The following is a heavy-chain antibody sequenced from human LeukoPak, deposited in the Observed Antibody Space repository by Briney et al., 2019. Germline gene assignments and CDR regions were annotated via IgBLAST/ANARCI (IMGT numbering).Heavy chain of an antibody. V-gene: IGHV1-2*02. CDR3: SRVGGGYPY. J-gene: IGHJ4*02. D-gene: IGHD3-22*01. Sequence: ASVKVSCKASGYTFIDYYLHWVRQAPGQGLEWMGWINANTGATSYAQKFKGRVTMARDTSISTIYMDPSSLRSDDTAVYYCSRVGGGYPYWGQGTLVTVSS. CDR1: GYTFIDYY. CDR2: INANTGAT.